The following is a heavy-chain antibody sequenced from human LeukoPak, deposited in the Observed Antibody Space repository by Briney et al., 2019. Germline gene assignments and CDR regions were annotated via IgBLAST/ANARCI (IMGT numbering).Heavy chain of an antibody. J-gene: IGHJ4*02. CDR1: GFTFSNYA. CDR3: AKPKAASSGTGRYFDY. D-gene: IGHD6-13*01. CDR2: ISGSGDST. V-gene: IGHV3-23*01. Sequence: GGSLRLSCAAPGFTFSNYAMSWARQAPGKGVEWVAAISGSGDSTYYADSVKGRFTVSRDNSKNTLYLQMGGLRAEDTALYYCAKPKAASSGTGRYFDYWGQGTLVTVSS.